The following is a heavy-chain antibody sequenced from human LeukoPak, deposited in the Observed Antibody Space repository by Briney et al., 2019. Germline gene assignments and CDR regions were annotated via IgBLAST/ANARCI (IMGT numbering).Heavy chain of an antibody. CDR1: GGSISSYY. Sequence: SETLSLTCTVSGGSISSYYWSRIRQPPGKGLEWIGYIYYSGSTNYNPSLKSRVTISVDTSKNQFSLKLSSVTAADTAVYYCARSKTRNGGDLDYWGQGTLVTVSS. J-gene: IGHJ4*02. V-gene: IGHV4-59*01. CDR3: ARSKTRNGGDLDY. D-gene: IGHD2-21*02. CDR2: IYYSGST.